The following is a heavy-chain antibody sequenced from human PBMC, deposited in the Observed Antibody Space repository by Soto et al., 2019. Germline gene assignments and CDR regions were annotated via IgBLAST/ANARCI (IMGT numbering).Heavy chain of an antibody. J-gene: IGHJ4*02. CDR2: INHSGST. D-gene: IGHD4-17*01. CDR3: ARSNATVRHFDY. V-gene: IGHV4-34*01. Sequence: PSETLSLTCAVYGGSFSGYYWSWIRQPPGKGLEWIGEINHSGSTNYNPSLKSRVTISVDTSKNQFSLKLSSVTAADTAVYYCARSNATVRHFDYWGQGTLVTVSS. CDR1: GGSFSGYY.